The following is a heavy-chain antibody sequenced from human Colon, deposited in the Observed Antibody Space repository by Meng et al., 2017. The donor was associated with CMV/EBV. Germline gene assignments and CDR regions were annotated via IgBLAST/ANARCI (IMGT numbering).Heavy chain of an antibody. CDR3: ARDPSLITISGVVTYGMDV. CDR1: GFTFRSYE. V-gene: IGHV3-48*03. D-gene: IGHD3-3*01. CDR2: ISSGGQTI. J-gene: IGHJ6*02. Sequence: GESLKISCSASGFTFRSYEMNWVRQAPGKGLEWVSYISSGGQTIHYADSVKGRFTISRDNTSNALYLQMSSLRADDTAVYYCARDPSLITISGVVTYGMDVWGPGTTVTVSS.